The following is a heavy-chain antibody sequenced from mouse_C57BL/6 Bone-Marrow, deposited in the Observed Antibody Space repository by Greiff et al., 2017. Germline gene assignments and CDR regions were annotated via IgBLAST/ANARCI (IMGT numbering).Heavy chain of an antibody. CDR2: IYPRSGNT. Sequence: VQLQQSGAELARPGASVKLSCKASGYTFTSYGISWVKQRTGQGLEWIGEIYPRSGNTYYNEKFKGKATLTADKSSSTAYMELRSLTSEDSAVYFCAREVAYYYGSSLYWYFDVWGTGTTVTVSS. CDR1: GYTFTSYG. D-gene: IGHD1-1*01. J-gene: IGHJ1*03. V-gene: IGHV1-81*01. CDR3: AREVAYYYGSSLYWYFDV.